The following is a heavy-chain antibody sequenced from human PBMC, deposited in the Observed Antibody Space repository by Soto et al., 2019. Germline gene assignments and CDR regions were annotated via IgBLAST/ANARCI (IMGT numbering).Heavy chain of an antibody. Sequence: ASVKVSCKASGGTFSSYAISWVRQAPGQGLEWMGGIIPIFGTANYAQKFQGRVTITADESTSTAYMDLSSLRSEDTAVYYCARDPYDSSGYYYDNYYYYGMDVWGQGTTVTVSS. CDR1: GGTFSSYA. V-gene: IGHV1-69*13. CDR2: IIPIFGTA. D-gene: IGHD3-22*01. J-gene: IGHJ6*02. CDR3: ARDPYDSSGYYYDNYYYYGMDV.